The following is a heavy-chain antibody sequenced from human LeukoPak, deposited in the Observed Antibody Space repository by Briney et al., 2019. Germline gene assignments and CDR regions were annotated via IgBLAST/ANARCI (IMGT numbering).Heavy chain of an antibody. CDR1: GGTFSNYG. V-gene: IGHV1-69*04. CDR3: ARDRGYEGGFDY. CDR2: IVPILGVT. J-gene: IGHJ4*02. D-gene: IGHD5-12*01. Sequence: SVKVSCKASGGTFSNYGINWVRQAPGQGPEWMGRIVPILGVTSYAQEFQGRVTISADKSTTTVYMELSSLRSEDTAVYYCARDRGYEGGFDYWGQGTLVTVS.